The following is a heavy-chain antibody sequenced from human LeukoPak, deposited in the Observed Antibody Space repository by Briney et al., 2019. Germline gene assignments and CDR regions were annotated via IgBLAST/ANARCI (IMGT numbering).Heavy chain of an antibody. D-gene: IGHD3-22*01. CDR2: IGGSDGST. Sequence: GGSLRLSCVASGFTFSTHAMSWVRLAPGKGLEWVSAIGGSDGSTYYADSVKGRFTISRDNSKDTLYLQMNSLRAEDTAVYYCTKRDSSGSYPYYFDYWGQGTLVTVSS. CDR3: TKRDSSGSYPYYFDY. J-gene: IGHJ4*02. CDR1: GFTFSTHA. V-gene: IGHV3-23*01.